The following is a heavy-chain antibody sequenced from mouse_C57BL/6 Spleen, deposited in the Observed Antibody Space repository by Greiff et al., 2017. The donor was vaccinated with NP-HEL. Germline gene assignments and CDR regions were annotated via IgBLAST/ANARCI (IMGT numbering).Heavy chain of an antibody. Sequence: EVKLVESGGGLVQPKGSLKLSCAASGFTFNTYAMHWVRQAPGKGLEWVARIRSESSNYATYYADSVKDRFTISRDDSQSKHYLQMDNLKTKDTAMYYCVGDSSGYTQGYFDYWGQGTTLTVSS. V-gene: IGHV10-3*01. D-gene: IGHD3-2*02. CDR2: IRSESSNYAT. J-gene: IGHJ2*01. CDR1: GFTFNTYA. CDR3: VGDSSGYTQGYFDY.